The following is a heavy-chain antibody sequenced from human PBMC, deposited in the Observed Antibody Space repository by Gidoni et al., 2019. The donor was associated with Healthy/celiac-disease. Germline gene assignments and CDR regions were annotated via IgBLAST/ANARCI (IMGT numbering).Heavy chain of an antibody. Sequence: NSGSIGYADSVKGRFTISRDNAKNSLYLQMNSLRAEDTALYYCAKDIGGDIVVVPAAETYYYYYGMDVWGQGTTVTVSS. CDR2: NSGSI. V-gene: IGHV3-9*01. D-gene: IGHD2-2*01. J-gene: IGHJ6*02. CDR3: AKDIGGDIVVVPAAETYYYYYGMDV.